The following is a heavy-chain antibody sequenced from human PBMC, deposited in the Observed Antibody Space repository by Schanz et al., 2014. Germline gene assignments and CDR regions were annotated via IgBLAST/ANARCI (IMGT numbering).Heavy chain of an antibody. CDR3: ARKVVATIGGYYDN. CDR1: GFTSSIYA. D-gene: IGHD5-12*01. CDR2: ISHDGYST. J-gene: IGHJ4*02. V-gene: IGHV3-64*04. Sequence: VQLVESGGGLVQPGGSLRLSCSASGFTSSIYAMHWVRQAPGKGLEYVSAISHDGYSTYYADSVKGRFTISRDNAENTLFLQMNSLRAEDTAVYYCARKVVATIGGYYDNWGQGTLVIVSS.